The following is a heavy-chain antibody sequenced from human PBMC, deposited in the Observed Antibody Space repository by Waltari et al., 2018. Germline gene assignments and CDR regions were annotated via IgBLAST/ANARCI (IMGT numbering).Heavy chain of an antibody. CDR3: ARDHILTDYSNYWGMDV. V-gene: IGHV1-69*13. CDR2: IIPIVGTA. CDR1: GGTFSSYA. J-gene: IGHJ6*02. Sequence: QVQLVQSGAEVKKPGSSVKVSCKASGGTFSSYAISWVRQAPGQGLEWMGGIIPIVGTANYAQKFQGRVTITADESTSTAYMELSSLRSEDTAVYYCARDHILTDYSNYWGMDVWGQGTTVTVSS. D-gene: IGHD4-4*01.